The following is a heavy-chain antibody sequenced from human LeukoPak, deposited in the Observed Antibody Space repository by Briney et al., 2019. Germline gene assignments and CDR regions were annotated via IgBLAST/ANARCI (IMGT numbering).Heavy chain of an antibody. J-gene: IGHJ2*01. CDR3: ARDRAEDVVPAAITYWYFDL. V-gene: IGHV3-48*04. CDR2: ISSSSSTI. Sequence: GSLILSCAASGFTFISYSMNWVRQAPGQGLEWVSYISSSSSTIYYADSVKGRFTISRDNAKNSLYLQMNSLRAEDTAVYYCARDRAEDVVPAAITYWYFDLWGRGTLVTVSS. D-gene: IGHD2-2*02. CDR1: GFTFISYS.